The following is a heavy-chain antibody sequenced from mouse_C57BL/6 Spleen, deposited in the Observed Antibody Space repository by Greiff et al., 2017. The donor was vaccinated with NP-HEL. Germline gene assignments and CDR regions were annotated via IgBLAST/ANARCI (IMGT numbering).Heavy chain of an antibody. CDR1: GYTFTSYW. D-gene: IGHD2-1*01. J-gene: IGHJ4*01. V-gene: IGHV1-69*01. CDR2: IDPSDSYT. Sequence: VQLQQPGAELVMPGASVKLSCKASGYTFTSYWMHWVKQRPGQGLEWIGEIDPSDSYTNYNQKFKGKSTLTIDKSSSTAYMQLRSLTSEDAAVYYCARGCYYCKGYCYAMDYWGQGASVTVSS. CDR3: ARGCYYCKGYCYAMDY.